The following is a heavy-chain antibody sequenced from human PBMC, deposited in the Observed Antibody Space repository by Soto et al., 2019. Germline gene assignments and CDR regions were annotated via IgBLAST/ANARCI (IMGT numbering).Heavy chain of an antibody. Sequence: GGSLRLSCAASGFTFSSYAMSCLRQAPGKGLEWVSAISGSGGITYYADSVKGRFTISKDNSKNTLYLQMNSLRAEDTAVYYCAKVEKGYGYWGQGTLVTVYS. D-gene: IGHD5-18*01. CDR1: GFTFSSYA. J-gene: IGHJ4*02. V-gene: IGHV3-23*01. CDR2: ISGSGGIT. CDR3: AKVEKGYGY.